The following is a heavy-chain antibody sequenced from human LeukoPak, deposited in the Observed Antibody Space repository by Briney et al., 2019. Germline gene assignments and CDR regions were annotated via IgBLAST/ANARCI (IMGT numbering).Heavy chain of an antibody. J-gene: IGHJ3*02. V-gene: IGHV3-48*03. CDR2: ISGSSRTI. Sequence: GGSLRLSRAASGFTFSIYETNWVRQAPGKGLEWVSCISGSSRTIFYADSVKGRFTISRDNTKNPLYLQMNSLRAEDTAVYFCARDSVAVAGSDAFDIWGQGTMVSVSS. D-gene: IGHD6-19*01. CDR1: GFTFSIYE. CDR3: ARDSVAVAGSDAFDI.